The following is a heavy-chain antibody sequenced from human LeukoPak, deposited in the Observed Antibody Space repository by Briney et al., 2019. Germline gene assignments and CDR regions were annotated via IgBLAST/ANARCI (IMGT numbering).Heavy chain of an antibody. D-gene: IGHD3-16*01. CDR2: IYYSGST. Sequence: SETLSLTCTVSGGSISSYYWSWIRQPPGKGLEWIGYIYYSGSTNYNPSLKSRVTISVDTSKNQFSLKLSSVTAADTAVYYCARVVTGEGGSFDYWGQGTLVTVSS. V-gene: IGHV4-59*01. J-gene: IGHJ4*02. CDR3: ARVVTGEGGSFDY. CDR1: GGSISSYY.